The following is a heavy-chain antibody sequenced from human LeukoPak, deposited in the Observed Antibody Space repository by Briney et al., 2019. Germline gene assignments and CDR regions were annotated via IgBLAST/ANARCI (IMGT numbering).Heavy chain of an antibody. CDR2: IYYSGST. J-gene: IGHJ4*02. CDR1: GGSISSGGYY. V-gene: IGHV4-30-4*08. CDR3: AREGPRGYFDY. D-gene: IGHD3-10*01. Sequence: SETLSLTCTVSGGSISSGGYYWSWIRQHPGKGLEWIGYIYYSGSTYYNPSLKSRVTISVDTSKNQFSLKLSSVTAADTAVYYCAREGPRGYFDYWGQGTLVTVSS.